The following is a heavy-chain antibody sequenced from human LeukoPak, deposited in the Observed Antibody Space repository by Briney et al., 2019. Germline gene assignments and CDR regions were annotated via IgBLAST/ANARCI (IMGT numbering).Heavy chain of an antibody. J-gene: IGHJ3*02. V-gene: IGHV4-39*01. CDR3: ARLRSPDITMIVGAFDI. Sequence: SETLSLTCTVSGGSISSSSYYWGWIRQPPGKGLDWIGSIYYSGSTYYNPSLKSRVTISVDTSKNQFSLKLSSVTAADTAVYYCARLRSPDITMIVGAFDIWGQGTMVTVSS. CDR1: GGSISSSSYY. CDR2: IYYSGST. D-gene: IGHD3-22*01.